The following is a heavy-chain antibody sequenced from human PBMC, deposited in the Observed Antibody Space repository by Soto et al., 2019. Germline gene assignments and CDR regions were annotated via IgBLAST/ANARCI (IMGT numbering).Heavy chain of an antibody. D-gene: IGHD2-2*01. CDR2: INHSGST. Sequence: SETLSLTCAVYGGSFSGYYWSWIRQPPGKGLEWIGEINHSGSTNYNPSLKSRVTISVDTSKNQFSLKLSSVTAADTAVYYCARGYPNCSSTSCYYMDVWGKATTVTVSS. CDR1: GGSFSGYY. CDR3: ARGYPNCSSTSCYYMDV. V-gene: IGHV4-34*01. J-gene: IGHJ6*03.